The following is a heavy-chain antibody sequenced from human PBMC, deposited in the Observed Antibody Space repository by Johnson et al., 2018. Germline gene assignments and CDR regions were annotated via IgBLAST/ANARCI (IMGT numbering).Heavy chain of an antibody. CDR1: GFSFSSYG. V-gene: IGHV3-33*01. J-gene: IGHJ4*02. D-gene: IGHD6-13*01. CDR3: ARGFLSSSWSGDY. Sequence: QVQLQESGGGVVQPGKSLRLSCAASGFSFSSYGFHWVRQAPGKGLEWVAIIYYDGNNKYYADYVQGRFTISSDNYKSPVYLQMNSLRAEDTAGYYCARGFLSSSWSGDYWGQGTLVTVSS. CDR2: IYYDGNNK.